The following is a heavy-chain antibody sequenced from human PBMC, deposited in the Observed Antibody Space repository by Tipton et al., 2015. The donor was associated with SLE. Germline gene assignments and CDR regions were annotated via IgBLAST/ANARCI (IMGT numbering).Heavy chain of an antibody. Sequence: TLSLTCVVSGGSITSSSYYWGWIRQPPGKGLEWIGTMYYTGTTYYNPFLKSRVTISVDTSKNQFSLKLSSVTAADTAVYYCARDGCSSFSCYGYYYMDVWGKGTTVTVSS. CDR3: ARDGCSSFSCYGYYYMDV. CDR2: MYYTGTT. J-gene: IGHJ6*03. V-gene: IGHV4-39*07. CDR1: GGSITSSSYY. D-gene: IGHD2-2*01.